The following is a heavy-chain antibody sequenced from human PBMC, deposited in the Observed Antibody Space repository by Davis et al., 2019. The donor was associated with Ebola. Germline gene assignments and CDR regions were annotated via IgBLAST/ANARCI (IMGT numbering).Heavy chain of an antibody. CDR3: ARDRYSSSPDYYFDY. Sequence: HTGGSLRLSCAASAFSFISYWMHWVRQAPGKGLVWVSRINNDGTSTSYADSVKGRFTISRGNAKNSLYLQMNSLRAEDTAVYYCARDRYSSSPDYYFDYWGQGTLVTVSS. CDR1: AFSFISYW. V-gene: IGHV3-74*01. CDR2: INNDGTST. J-gene: IGHJ4*02. D-gene: IGHD6-6*01.